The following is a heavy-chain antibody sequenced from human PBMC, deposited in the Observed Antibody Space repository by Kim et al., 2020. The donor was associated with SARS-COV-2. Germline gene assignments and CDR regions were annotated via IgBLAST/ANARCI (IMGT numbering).Heavy chain of an antibody. CDR1: GGSVNSGGYS. J-gene: IGHJ5*02. V-gene: IGHV4-31*11. Sequence: SETLSLTCGVSGGSVNSGGYSWSWIRHSPGKGLEWIGRISYNGRTYYNPSLMSRATISIETSQNQLSLILTSVTAADTAVYHCATQWWSQDNGLDPWGQGTLVTVSS. CDR2: ISYNGRT. D-gene: IGHD2-15*01. CDR3: ATQWWSQDNGLDP.